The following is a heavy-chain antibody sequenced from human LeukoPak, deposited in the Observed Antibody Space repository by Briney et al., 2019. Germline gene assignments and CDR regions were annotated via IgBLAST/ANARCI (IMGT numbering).Heavy chain of an antibody. Sequence: PSETLSLTCTVSGGSISSGGYYWSWIRQHPGKGLEWIGYIYYSGSTYYNPSLKSRVTISVDTSKNQFSLKLGSVTAADTAVYYCARTAQYYYDSSGHWHAFDIWGQGTMVTVSS. D-gene: IGHD3-22*01. CDR3: ARTAQYYYDSSGHWHAFDI. CDR2: IYYSGST. CDR1: GGSISSGGYY. J-gene: IGHJ3*02. V-gene: IGHV4-31*03.